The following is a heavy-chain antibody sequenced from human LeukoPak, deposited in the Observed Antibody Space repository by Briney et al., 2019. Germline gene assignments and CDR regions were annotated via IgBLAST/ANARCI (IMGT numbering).Heavy chain of an antibody. D-gene: IGHD5-18*01. V-gene: IGHV3-30*02. CDR2: IRYDGSNK. CDR1: GFTFSSYG. Sequence: GGSLRLSCAASGFTFSSYGMNWVRQAPGKGLEWVAFIRYDGSNKYYADSVKGRFTISRDNSKNTLYLQMNSLRAEDTAVYYCAKGGYSYGYVDYWGQGTLVTVSS. CDR3: AKGGYSYGYVDY. J-gene: IGHJ4*02.